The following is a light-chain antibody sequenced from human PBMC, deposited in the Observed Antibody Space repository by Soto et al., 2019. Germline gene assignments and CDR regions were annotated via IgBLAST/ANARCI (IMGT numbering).Light chain of an antibody. Sequence: EIVLTQSPVTLSLSPGERATLSCRASQSISSYLAWYQQKPGQAPRLLIYDASNRATGIPARFSGSGSGTDFTLTISSLESEDFAVYYYQQRSNWPLTFGGGTKVEIK. J-gene: IGKJ4*01. CDR3: QQRSNWPLT. CDR1: QSISSY. V-gene: IGKV3-11*01. CDR2: DAS.